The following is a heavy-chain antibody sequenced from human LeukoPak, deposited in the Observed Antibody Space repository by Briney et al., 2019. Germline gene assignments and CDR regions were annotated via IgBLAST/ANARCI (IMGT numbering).Heavy chain of an antibody. CDR1: GFTLSSYA. Sequence: PGGSLRLSCAASGFTLSSYAMSWVRQAPGKGLEWVSAISGSGGSTYYADSVKGRFTISRDNSKNTLYLQMNSLRAEDTAVYYCAKDLYDSSGVSVYWGQGTLVTVSS. CDR2: ISGSGGST. J-gene: IGHJ4*02. D-gene: IGHD3-22*01. V-gene: IGHV3-23*01. CDR3: AKDLYDSSGVSVY.